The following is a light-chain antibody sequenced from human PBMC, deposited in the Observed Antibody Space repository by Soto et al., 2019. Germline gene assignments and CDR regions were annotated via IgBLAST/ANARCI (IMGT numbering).Light chain of an antibody. Sequence: EIVLTPSPGTLSLYPGERATLSCRASQSVSSNYLALFQQKPGQAPRLLIYAASSRATGIPDRFSGSGSGTDFTRTISRLEPEDFAVYYCQQYGSSPQSFGQGANGDI. CDR2: AAS. V-gene: IGKV3-20*01. J-gene: IGKJ1*01. CDR1: QSVSSNY. CDR3: QQYGSSPQS.